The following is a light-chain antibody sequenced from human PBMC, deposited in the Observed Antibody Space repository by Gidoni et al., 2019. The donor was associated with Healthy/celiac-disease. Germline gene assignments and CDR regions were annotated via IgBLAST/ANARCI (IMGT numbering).Light chain of an antibody. CDR3: QQRYSTLPHT. CDR1: PSISSY. J-gene: IGKJ2*01. Sequence: DIQMTQSTSSLSASVGDRVTITCRARPSISSYLNWYQQKPGKAPKLLIYAASSLQSGVPSRFSGSGSGTDFTLTISSLQPEDFATYYCQQRYSTLPHTFGQGTKLEIK. V-gene: IGKV1-39*01. CDR2: AAS.